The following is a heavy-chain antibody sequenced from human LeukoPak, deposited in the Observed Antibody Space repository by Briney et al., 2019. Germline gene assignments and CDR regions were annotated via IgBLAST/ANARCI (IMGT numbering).Heavy chain of an antibody. Sequence: GGSLRLSCAASGFTFSSYSMNWVRQAPGKGLEWVSSISTSSSYIYYADSMKGRFTISRDNAENSLYLQMNSLRAEDTAMYYCARGGGNVFDYWGQGALVTVSS. CDR2: ISTSSSYI. CDR3: ARGGGNVFDY. CDR1: GFTFSSYS. D-gene: IGHD4-23*01. J-gene: IGHJ4*02. V-gene: IGHV3-21*01.